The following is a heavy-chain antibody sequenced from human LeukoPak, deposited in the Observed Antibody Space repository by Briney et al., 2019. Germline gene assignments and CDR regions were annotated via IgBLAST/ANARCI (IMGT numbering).Heavy chain of an antibody. J-gene: IGHJ4*02. Sequence: GGSLRLSCAASGLTFSNYAMSWVRQAPGKGLEWVSGISGSGGSTNYADSVKGRFTISRDSSKNTLYLQMNSLRAEDTAVYYCAKDDCSSSSCFHWYYWGQGTLVTVSS. CDR2: ISGSGGST. V-gene: IGHV3-23*01. CDR1: GLTFSNYA. CDR3: AKDDCSSSSCFHWYY. D-gene: IGHD2-2*01.